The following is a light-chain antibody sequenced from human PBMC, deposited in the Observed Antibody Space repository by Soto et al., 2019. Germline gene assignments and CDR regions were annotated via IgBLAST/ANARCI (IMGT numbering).Light chain of an antibody. CDR1: QDISNY. V-gene: IGKV1-33*01. CDR3: QQSYSIPPIT. Sequence: DIQMTQSPSSLSASVGDRVTITCQASQDISNYLNWYQQKPGKAPKLLIYDASNLETGVPSRFSGSGSGTDFTFTISSLQPEDFATYYCQQSYSIPPITFGQGTRLEIK. J-gene: IGKJ5*01. CDR2: DAS.